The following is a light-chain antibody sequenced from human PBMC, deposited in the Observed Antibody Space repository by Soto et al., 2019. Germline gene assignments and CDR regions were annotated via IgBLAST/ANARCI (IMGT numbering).Light chain of an antibody. J-gene: IGKJ1*01. CDR3: QQYNNWPRT. CDR2: GAS. Sequence: EILMTQSPATLSGSPGERGTMSGRASQSVSSYLAWYQQKPGQPPRLLIYGASTRATGIPARFSGSGSGTDITLTISSLQSEDFAVYYRQQYNNWPRTFGQGTKVDIK. V-gene: IGKV3-15*01. CDR1: QSVSSY.